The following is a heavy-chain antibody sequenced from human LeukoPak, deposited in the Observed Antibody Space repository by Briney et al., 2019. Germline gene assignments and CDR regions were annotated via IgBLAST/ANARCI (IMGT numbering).Heavy chain of an antibody. D-gene: IGHD6-13*01. CDR3: ASNTYSSSWYSPYYYYGMDV. V-gene: IGHV3-48*03. Sequence: GGPLRLSCAASGFTFSSYEMNWVRQAPGKGLEWVSYISSSGSTIYYADSVKGRFTISRDNAKNSLYLQMNSLRAEDTAVYYCASNTYSSSWYSPYYYYGMDVWGQGTTVTVSS. CDR2: ISSSGSTI. CDR1: GFTFSSYE. J-gene: IGHJ6*02.